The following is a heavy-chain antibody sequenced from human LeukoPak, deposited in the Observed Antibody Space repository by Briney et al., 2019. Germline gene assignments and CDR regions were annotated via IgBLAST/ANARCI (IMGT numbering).Heavy chain of an antibody. D-gene: IGHD3-10*01. CDR2: ISGSGGST. J-gene: IGHJ5*02. CDR3: ARGHGPGSFNELGH. Sequence: GGSLRLSCAASGFTFSTYAMSWVRQAPGKGLKWVSGISGSGGSTYYADSVKGRFTISRDNSKTTLYLQMNSLRAEDTALYYCARGHGPGSFNELGHWGQGTLVTVSS. V-gene: IGHV3-23*01. CDR1: GFTFSTYA.